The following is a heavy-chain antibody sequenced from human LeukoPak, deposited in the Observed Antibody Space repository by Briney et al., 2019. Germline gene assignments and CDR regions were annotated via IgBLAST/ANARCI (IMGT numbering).Heavy chain of an antibody. CDR2: ISAYNGDT. CDR3: ARDPSNTSGWKTWFDP. D-gene: IGHD6-19*01. Sequence: ASVKVSCKASGHTPTSYGITWVRQAPGQGLEWMGWISAYNGDTKYAQNLQGRVTLTTYTLTTTAYLELRSLTSDDTAVYYCARDPSNTSGWKTWFDPWGQGTLVTVSS. V-gene: IGHV1-18*01. CDR1: GHTPTSYG. J-gene: IGHJ5*02.